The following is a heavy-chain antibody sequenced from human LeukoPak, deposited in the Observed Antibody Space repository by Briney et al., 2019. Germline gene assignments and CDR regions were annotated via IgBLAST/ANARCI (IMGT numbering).Heavy chain of an antibody. Sequence: ASVKVACKASGYTFTSYGISWVGQAPGQGLEWMGWVSAYNGNTNYAQKLQGRVTMTTDTSTSTAYMELRSLRSDDTAVYYCARGTVVTSPGAPYYYYGMDVWGQGTTVTVSS. CDR1: GYTFTSYG. J-gene: IGHJ6*02. D-gene: IGHD2-21*02. CDR3: ARGTVVTSPGAPYYYYGMDV. V-gene: IGHV1-18*01. CDR2: VSAYNGNT.